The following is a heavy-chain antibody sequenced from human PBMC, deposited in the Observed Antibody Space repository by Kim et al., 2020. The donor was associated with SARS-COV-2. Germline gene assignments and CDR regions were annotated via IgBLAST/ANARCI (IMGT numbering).Heavy chain of an antibody. V-gene: IGHV5-51*01. D-gene: IGHD2-2*01. CDR3: ARHGTQLLSNVKVYSGMDV. Sequence: GESLKISCKGSGYNFSTYWIGWVRQMPGKGLEWMGIIYPGDSDTRYSPSFQGQVTISADKSISTAYLQWSGLKASDTAIYYCARHGTQLLSNVKVYSGMDVWGQGTTVTVAS. J-gene: IGHJ6*02. CDR2: IYPGDSDT. CDR1: GYNFSTYW.